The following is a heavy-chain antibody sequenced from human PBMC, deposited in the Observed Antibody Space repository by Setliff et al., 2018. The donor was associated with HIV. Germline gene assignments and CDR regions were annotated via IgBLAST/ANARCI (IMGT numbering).Heavy chain of an antibody. Sequence: ASVKVSCKASGYTFTDYYIHWVRQAPGKGLEWMGYFDPEDGETVHAQKFQGRVTMTEDTSTDTAYMELSGLGSEDTAVYYCSIDNYYDSSGAIGYWGQGTLVTVSS. D-gene: IGHD3-22*01. J-gene: IGHJ4*02. V-gene: IGHV1-24*01. CDR3: SIDNYYDSSGAIGY. CDR1: GYTFTDYY. CDR2: FDPEDGET.